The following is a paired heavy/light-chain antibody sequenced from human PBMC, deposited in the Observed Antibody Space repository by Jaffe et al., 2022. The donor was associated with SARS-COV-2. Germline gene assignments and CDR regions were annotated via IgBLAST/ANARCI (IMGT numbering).Heavy chain of an antibody. CDR2: ISESRTYI. CDR3: ARVHYRAYAFDI. V-gene: IGHV3-21*01. Sequence: EVQLVESGGGLVKPGGSLRLSCAASGFTFSSYGMSWVRQAPGKGLEWVSFISESRTYIYYADSVKGRFTISRDNAKSSLYLQMNSPRAEDTALYYCARVHYRAYAFDIWGQGTMVTVSS. D-gene: IGHD3-16*02. J-gene: IGHJ3*02. CDR1: GFTFSSYG.
Light chain of an antibody. Sequence: EIVLTQSPGTLSLSPGERATLSCRASQSVSSSYLAWYQQKPGQAPRLLIYGASNRATGIPDRFSGSGSGTDFTLTISRLEPEDFAVYYCQRYGSSPTWTFGQGTKVEIK. CDR1: QSVSSSY. V-gene: IGKV3-20*01. CDR3: QRYGSSPTWT. CDR2: GAS. J-gene: IGKJ1*01.